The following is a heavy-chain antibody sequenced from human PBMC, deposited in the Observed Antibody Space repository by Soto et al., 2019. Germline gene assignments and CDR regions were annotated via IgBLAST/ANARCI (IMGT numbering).Heavy chain of an antibody. V-gene: IGHV1-18*01. J-gene: IGHJ4*02. CDR1: AYTFIRFG. Sequence: ASVKVSCKASAYTFIRFGIMWVRQAPGQGLEWMGWINPYNGNTDYAQNLRGRLTMTTDTSTSTAYMEVRGLRSDDTAVYYCARSGNSDYWGQGTLVTVSS. D-gene: IGHD3-22*01. CDR2: INPYNGNT. CDR3: ARSGNSDY.